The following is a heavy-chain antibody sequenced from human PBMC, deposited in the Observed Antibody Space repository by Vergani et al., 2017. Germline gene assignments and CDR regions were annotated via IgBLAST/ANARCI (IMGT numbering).Heavy chain of an antibody. CDR3: ARGATRYYYYYMDV. Sequence: QVQLVQSGAEVRKPGASVKVSCKASKYTFTDYYMHWVRQAPGQGLEWMGWINPNGGGANFAQKFQGRVTMTRDTSISTAYMDLSRLRSDDTAVYYCARGATRYYYYYMDVWGKGTTVTVSS. CDR1: KYTFTDYY. V-gene: IGHV1-2*02. D-gene: IGHD2-15*01. CDR2: INPNGGGA. J-gene: IGHJ6*03.